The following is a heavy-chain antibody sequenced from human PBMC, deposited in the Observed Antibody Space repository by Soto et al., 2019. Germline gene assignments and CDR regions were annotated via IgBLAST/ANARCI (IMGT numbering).Heavy chain of an antibody. D-gene: IGHD1-26*01. CDR1: GASITSGGYS. CDR3: ARESGSGATNWCDP. Sequence: QLQLQESGSGLVKPSQTLSLTCAVSGASITSGGYSWRWIRQPPGKVLEWLGDIDYDGSSYYNPSLRSRVAIFLDSSKNHCSLKLTSVTAAYTAIYYCARESGSGATNWCDPWGQGILVTVSS. CDR2: IDYDGSS. J-gene: IGHJ5*02. V-gene: IGHV4-30-2*01.